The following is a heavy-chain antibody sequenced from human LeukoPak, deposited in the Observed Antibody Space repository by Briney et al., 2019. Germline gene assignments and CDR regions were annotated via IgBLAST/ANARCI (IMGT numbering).Heavy chain of an antibody. CDR3: ARGDYGDYGGNWFDP. J-gene: IGHJ5*02. V-gene: IGHV4-34*01. D-gene: IGHD4-17*01. CDR2: INHSGST. CDR1: GGSFSGYY. Sequence: SETLSLTCAVYGGSFSGYYWTWIRQPPGKGLEWIWEINHSGSTNYKPSLKRRVTISADMSKNQLSLKLSSVTAADTAVYYCARGDYGDYGGNWFDPWGQGTLVTASS.